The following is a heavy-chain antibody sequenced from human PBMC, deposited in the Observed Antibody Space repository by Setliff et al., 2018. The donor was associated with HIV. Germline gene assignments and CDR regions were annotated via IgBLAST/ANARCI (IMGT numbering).Heavy chain of an antibody. CDR1: GGSISSGSYY. CDR3: VGGLRSRSQGHFDY. Sequence: PSETLSLTCTVSGGSISSGSYYWSWIRQPAGKGLEWIGRIFASGSTNYNPSLKSRVTMSVDTSKNQFSLRLSSVTAADTAVYYCVGGLRSRSQGHFDYWGQGTLVTVSS. J-gene: IGHJ4*02. V-gene: IGHV4-61*02. CDR2: IFASGST. D-gene: IGHD5-12*01.